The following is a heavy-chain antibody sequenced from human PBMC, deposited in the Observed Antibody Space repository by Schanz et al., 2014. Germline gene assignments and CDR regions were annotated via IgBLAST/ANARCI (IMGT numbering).Heavy chain of an antibody. D-gene: IGHD2-2*02. J-gene: IGHJ6*03. V-gene: IGHV1-46*01. CDR3: AGTYCSSTSCYTGYYYMDV. CDR1: GDTFSKYN. Sequence: QVQLVQSGPEVKKPGSSVKVSCQAFGDTFSKYNIMWVRQVPGQGLEWMGIINLSGGSTNNAQKFQGRLTMTRDTSTSTAYMELTSLRSEDTAVYYCAGTYCSSTSCYTGYYYMDVWGKGTTVTVSS. CDR2: INLSGGST.